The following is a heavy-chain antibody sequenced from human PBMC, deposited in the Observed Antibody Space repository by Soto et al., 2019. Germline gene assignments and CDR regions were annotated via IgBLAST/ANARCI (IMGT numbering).Heavy chain of an antibody. CDR2: INHSGST. V-gene: IGHV4-34*01. CDR3: ASLLKQWLTIDY. D-gene: IGHD6-19*01. J-gene: IGHJ4*02. Sequence: SETLSLTCAVYGESFSGYYWSWIRQPPGKGLEWIGEINHSGSTNYNPSLKSRVTISVDTSKNQFSLKLSSVTAADTAVYYCASLLKQWLTIDYWGQGTLVTVSS. CDR1: GESFSGYY.